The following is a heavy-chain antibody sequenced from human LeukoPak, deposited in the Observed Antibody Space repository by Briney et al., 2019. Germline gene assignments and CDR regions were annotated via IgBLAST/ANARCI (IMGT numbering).Heavy chain of an antibody. Sequence: SETLSLTCAVSGGSISSGGYSWSWIRQPPGKGLEWIGYIYYSGSTYYNPSLKSRVTISVDTSKNQFSLKLSSVTAADTAVYYCARGVVVVAATGTDAFDIWGQGTMVTVSS. CDR1: GGSISSGGYS. CDR3: ARGVVVVAATGTDAFDI. CDR2: IYYSGST. J-gene: IGHJ3*02. D-gene: IGHD2-15*01. V-gene: IGHV4-31*11.